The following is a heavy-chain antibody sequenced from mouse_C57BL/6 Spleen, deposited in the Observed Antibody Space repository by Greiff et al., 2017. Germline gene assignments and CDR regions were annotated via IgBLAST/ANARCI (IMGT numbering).Heavy chain of an antibody. CDR3: ARGPTTGVENFDV. CDR2: IYPRSGNT. V-gene: IGHV1-81*01. CDR1: GYTFTSYG. J-gene: IGHJ1*03. Sequence: VQRVESGAELARPGASVKLSCKASGYTFTSYGISWVKQRTGQGLEWIGEIYPRSGNTYYNEKFKGKATLTADKSSSTAYMELRSLTSEDSAVYFCARGPTTGVENFDVWGTGTTVTVSS. D-gene: IGHD1-1*01.